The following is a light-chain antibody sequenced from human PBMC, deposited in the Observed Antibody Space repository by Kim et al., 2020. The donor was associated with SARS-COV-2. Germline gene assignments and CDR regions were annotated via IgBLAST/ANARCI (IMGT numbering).Light chain of an antibody. CDR2: HDN. J-gene: IGLJ1*01. CDR1: KLGDKY. Sequence: SYELTQPPSVSVSPGQTASITCSGYKLGDKYVPWYQQKPGQSPVVVIYHDNQRPSGIPERFSGSNSGNTATLTISGTQAMDEADYYCQAWDSSTHNYVFGAGTKVTVL. CDR3: QAWDSSTHNYV. V-gene: IGLV3-1*01.